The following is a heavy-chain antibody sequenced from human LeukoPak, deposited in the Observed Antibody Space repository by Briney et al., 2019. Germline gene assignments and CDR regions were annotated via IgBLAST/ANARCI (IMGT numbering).Heavy chain of an antibody. V-gene: IGHV3-48*03. D-gene: IGHD2-21*02. J-gene: IGHJ6*03. CDR1: GFTFSSYE. Sequence: GGSLRLSCAASGFTFSSYEMNWVRQAPGKGLEWVSYISSSGSTIYYADSVKGRFTISRDNAKNSLYLQMNSLRAEDTAVYYCARDKGVTRGYYYYYMDVWGKGTTVTVSS. CDR3: ARDKGVTRGYYYYYMDV. CDR2: ISSSGSTI.